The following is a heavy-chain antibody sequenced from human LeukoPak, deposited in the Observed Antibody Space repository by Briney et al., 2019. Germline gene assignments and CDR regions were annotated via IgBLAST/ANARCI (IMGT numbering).Heavy chain of an antibody. D-gene: IGHD5-18*01. Sequence: GESLKISCKGSGYSFTSYWIGWVRQMPGKGLECMGIIYPGDSDTRYSPSFQGQVTISADKSISTAYLQWSSLKASDTAMYYCARPSPRGRGYSYGYLPDYWGQGTLATVSS. CDR3: ARPSPRGRGYSYGYLPDY. CDR2: IYPGDSDT. J-gene: IGHJ4*02. CDR1: GYSFTSYW. V-gene: IGHV5-51*01.